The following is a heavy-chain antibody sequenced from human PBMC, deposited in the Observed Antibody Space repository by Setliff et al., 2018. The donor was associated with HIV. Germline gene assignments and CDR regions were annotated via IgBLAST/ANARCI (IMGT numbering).Heavy chain of an antibody. J-gene: IGHJ4*02. CDR3: ATNRVGNYPLDY. CDR1: GGSISITSYY. Sequence: PSETLSLTCTVSGGSISITSYYWGWIRQPPGKGLEWIGSIHYSGNTYYSPSLKSRVTLSADPSKNQFSLKLSSVTAADTAVYYCATNRVGNYPLDYWGRGTLVTVSS. D-gene: IGHD1-7*01. V-gene: IGHV4-39*01. CDR2: IHYSGNT.